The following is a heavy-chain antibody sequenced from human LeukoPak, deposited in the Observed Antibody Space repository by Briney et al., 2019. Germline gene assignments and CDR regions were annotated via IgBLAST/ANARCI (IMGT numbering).Heavy chain of an antibody. CDR3: ARVTYDVVGYYYYGMDV. V-gene: IGHV1-69*01. D-gene: IGHD1-26*01. Sequence: SVKVSCKASGGTFSSYALSWVRQAPGQGLEWMGGIIPIFGTANYAQKFQGRVTITADESTSTAYMELGSLRSEDTAVYYCARVTYDVVGYYYYGMDVWGQGTTVTVSS. CDR1: GGTFSSYA. J-gene: IGHJ6*02. CDR2: IIPIFGTA.